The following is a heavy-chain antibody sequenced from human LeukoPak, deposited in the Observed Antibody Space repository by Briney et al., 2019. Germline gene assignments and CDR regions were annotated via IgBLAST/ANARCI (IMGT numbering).Heavy chain of an antibody. J-gene: IGHJ4*02. Sequence: SETLSLTCTLSVGSISSYYWSWIRQPPGKGLEWIGYIYYSVSTNYNPSLKSRVTISVDTPKNHFSLKLRSVTAADTAVYYCARVTRRRTTGETFGRYLDYWGQGTLLTVSS. D-gene: IGHD3-10*01. CDR1: VGSISSYY. V-gene: IGHV4-59*12. CDR3: ARVTRRRTTGETFGRYLDY. CDR2: IYYSVST.